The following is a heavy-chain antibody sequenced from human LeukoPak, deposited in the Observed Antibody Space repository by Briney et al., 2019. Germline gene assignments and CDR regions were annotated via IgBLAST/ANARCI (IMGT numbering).Heavy chain of an antibody. J-gene: IGHJ4*02. D-gene: IGHD5-18*01. V-gene: IGHV3-30*04. CDR2: ISYDGSNK. Sequence: GGSLRLSCAASGFTFSSYAMHWVRQAPGKGLEWVAVISYDGSNKYYAVSVKGRFTISRDNSKNTLYLQMNSLRAEDTAVYYCASGIQLWLLPGYWGQGTLVTVSS. CDR3: ASGIQLWLLPGY. CDR1: GFTFSSYA.